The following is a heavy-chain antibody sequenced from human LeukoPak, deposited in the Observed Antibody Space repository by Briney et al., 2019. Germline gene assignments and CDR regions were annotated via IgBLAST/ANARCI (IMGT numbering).Heavy chain of an antibody. V-gene: IGHV3-7*01. J-gene: IGHJ4*02. CDR3: VRDSTHCSSTSCPYFDY. CDR2: IKQDGSEK. Sequence: PGGSLRLSCAASGFTFSSYWMTWVRQAPGKGLEWVANIKQDGSEKYYVDSVKGRFTISRDNAKNSLYLQMNSLRAEDTAVYYCVRDSTHCSSTSCPYFDYWGQGTLVTVSS. CDR1: GFTFSSYW. D-gene: IGHD2-2*01.